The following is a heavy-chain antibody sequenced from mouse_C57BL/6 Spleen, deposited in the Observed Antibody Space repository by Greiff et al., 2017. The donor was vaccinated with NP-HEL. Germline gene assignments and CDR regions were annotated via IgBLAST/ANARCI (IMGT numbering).Heavy chain of an antibody. J-gene: IGHJ4*01. V-gene: IGHV1-15*01. CDR2: IDPETGGT. CDR3: TRPSIYYYGSREGYYAMGY. Sequence: QVQLQQPGAELVRPGASVTLSCKASGYTFTDYEMHWVKQTPVHGLEWIGAIDPETGGTAYNQKFKGKAILTADKSSSTAYMELRSLTSEDSAVYYCTRPSIYYYGSREGYYAMGYWGQGTSVTVSS. CDR1: GYTFTDYE. D-gene: IGHD1-1*01.